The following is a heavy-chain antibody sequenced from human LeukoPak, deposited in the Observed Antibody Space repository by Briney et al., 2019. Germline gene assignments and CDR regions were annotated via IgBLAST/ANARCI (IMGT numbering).Heavy chain of an antibody. Sequence: TLSLTXXXSGXXISSYYWSWIRQPPGKGLEWIGYIYYSGSTNYNPSLTSRVTISVDTSKTQFSLKLSSVTAADTAVYFCARSFYSSGWYTPLRWFDTWGQGTPVTVSS. V-gene: IGHV4-59*01. D-gene: IGHD6-19*01. CDR2: IYYSGST. CDR1: GXXISSYY. CDR3: ARSFYSSGWYTPLRWFDT. J-gene: IGHJ5*02.